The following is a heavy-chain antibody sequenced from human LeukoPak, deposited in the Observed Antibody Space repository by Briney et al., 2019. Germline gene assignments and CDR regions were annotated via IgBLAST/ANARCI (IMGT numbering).Heavy chain of an antibody. J-gene: IGHJ6*03. CDR2: IYYSGST. CDR1: GGSISSYY. CDR3: ARTTMVRGTYYMDV. D-gene: IGHD3-10*01. V-gene: IGHV4-59*01. Sequence: TSETLSLTCTVSGGSISSYYWSWIRQPPGKGLEWIGYIYYSGSTNYNPSLKSRVTISVDTSKNQFSLKLSSVTAADTAVYYCARTTMVRGTYYMDVWGKGTTVTISS.